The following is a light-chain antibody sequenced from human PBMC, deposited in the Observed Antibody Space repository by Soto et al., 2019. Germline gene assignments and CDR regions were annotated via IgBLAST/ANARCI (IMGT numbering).Light chain of an antibody. Sequence: QSVLTQPPSVSGAPGQRVTISCTGSSSNIGAGYDVHWYQQLPGTAPKLLIYGNSNRPSGVPDRFSGSKSGTSASLAITGLQVEDEADYYCQSYDRSLSGVVFGGGTKLTVL. CDR3: QSYDRSLSGVV. V-gene: IGLV1-40*01. CDR1: SSNIGAGYD. CDR2: GNS. J-gene: IGLJ2*01.